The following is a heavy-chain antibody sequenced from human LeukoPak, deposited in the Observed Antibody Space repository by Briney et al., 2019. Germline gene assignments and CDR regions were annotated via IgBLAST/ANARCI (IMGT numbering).Heavy chain of an antibody. CDR2: ITPDGTEQ. J-gene: IGHJ4*02. V-gene: IGHV3-7*04. CDR3: ARDLDY. CDR1: GFTSTNFW. Sequence: GGSLRLSCVASGFTSTNFWMTWVRQAPGKGLEWVATITPDGTEQYYVDSMKGRSTISRDNAKNSVSLQMNSLRVEDTAVYSCARDLDYWGQGALVTVSS.